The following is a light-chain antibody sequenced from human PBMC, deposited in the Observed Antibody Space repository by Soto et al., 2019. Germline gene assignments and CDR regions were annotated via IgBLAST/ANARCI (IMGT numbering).Light chain of an antibody. J-gene: IGLJ1*01. Sequence: QSVLTQPPSASGSPGQSVTISCTGTSSDVGGYKYVSWYQQHPGKAPKLMIHEVSKRPSGVPDRFSGSKSDNTASLTVSGLQAEDEADYYCSSYAGRNTYIFGTGTKVTVL. CDR3: SSYAGRNTYI. CDR1: SSDVGGYKY. CDR2: EVS. V-gene: IGLV2-8*01.